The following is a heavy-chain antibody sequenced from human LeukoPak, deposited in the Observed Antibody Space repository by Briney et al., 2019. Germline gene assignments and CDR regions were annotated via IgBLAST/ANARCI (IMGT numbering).Heavy chain of an antibody. CDR2: IYHSGST. Sequence: PSGTLSLTCAVSGGSISSSNWWSWVRQPPGKGLEWIGEIYHSGSTNYNPSLKSRVTISVDKSKNQFSLKLSSVTAADTAVYYCARGGHGSGRSDAFDIWGQGTMVTVSS. CDR1: GGSISSSNW. J-gene: IGHJ3*02. V-gene: IGHV4-4*02. D-gene: IGHD3-10*01. CDR3: ARGGHGSGRSDAFDI.